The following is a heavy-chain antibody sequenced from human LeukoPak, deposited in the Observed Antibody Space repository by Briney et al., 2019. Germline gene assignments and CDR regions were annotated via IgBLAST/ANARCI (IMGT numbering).Heavy chain of an antibody. CDR3: AKDVIVAFDY. J-gene: IGHJ4*02. V-gene: IGHV3-30*02. D-gene: IGHD2/OR15-2a*01. Sequence: GGSLRLSCAASGFTFSSYGMHWVRQAPGKGLEWVAFIRYDGSNRYYADSVKGRFTISRDNSKNTLYLQMNSLRAEDTAVYYCAKDVIVAFDYWGQGTLVTVSS. CDR1: GFTFSSYG. CDR2: IRYDGSNR.